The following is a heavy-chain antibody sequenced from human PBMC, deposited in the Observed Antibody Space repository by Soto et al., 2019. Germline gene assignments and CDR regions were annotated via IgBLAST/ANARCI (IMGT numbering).Heavy chain of an antibody. CDR2: IYHSGST. CDR3: DRRQVNYYGSGSPFDY. Sequence: SETLSLTCAVSGGSISSGGYSWSWIRQPPGKGLEWIGYIYHSGSTYYNPSLKSRVTISVDRSKNQFSLKLSSVTAADTAVYYCDRRQVNYYGSGSPFDYWGQGTLVTVSS. V-gene: IGHV4-30-2*01. CDR1: GGSISSGGYS. D-gene: IGHD3-10*01. J-gene: IGHJ4*02.